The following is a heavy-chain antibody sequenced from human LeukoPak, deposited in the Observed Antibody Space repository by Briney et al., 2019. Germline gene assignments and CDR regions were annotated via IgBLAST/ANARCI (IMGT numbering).Heavy chain of an antibody. J-gene: IGHJ6*02. Sequence: PGRSLRLSCAASGFTFSSYGMHWVRQAPGKGLEWVAVISYDGSNKYYADSVKGRFTISRDNSKNTLYLQMNSLRAEDTAVYYCAKPMVRGPEHVYGMDVWGQGTTVTVSS. CDR3: AKPMVRGPEHVYGMDV. V-gene: IGHV3-30*18. CDR1: GFTFSSYG. CDR2: ISYDGSNK. D-gene: IGHD3-10*01.